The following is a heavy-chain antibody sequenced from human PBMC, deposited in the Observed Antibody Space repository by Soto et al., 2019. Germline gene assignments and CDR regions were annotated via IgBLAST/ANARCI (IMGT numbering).Heavy chain of an antibody. J-gene: IGHJ4*02. CDR2: ISSHNNNT. CDR3: ARDIVFEESSGNLPAY. V-gene: IGHV1-18*01. D-gene: IGHD3-22*01. CDR1: GYSFTSYG. Sequence: ASVKVSCKASGYSFTSYGFSWVRPAPGQGPEWMGWISSHNNNTKYAQKLQGRVTMTTDTSTSTAYLELMSLRSDDTAVYYCARDIVFEESSGNLPAYGGQETLVTVSS.